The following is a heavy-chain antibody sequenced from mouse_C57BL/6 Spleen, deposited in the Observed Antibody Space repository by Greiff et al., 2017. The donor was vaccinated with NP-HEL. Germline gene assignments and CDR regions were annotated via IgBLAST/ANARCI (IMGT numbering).Heavy chain of an antibody. D-gene: IGHD2-4*01. Sequence: EVQVVESGPGLVKPSQSLSLTCSVTGYSITSGYYWNWIRQFPGNKLEWMGYISYDGSNNYNPSLKNRISITRDTSKNQFFLKLNSVTTEDTATYYCARDPLIYYDYDGVAMDYWGQGTSVTVSS. CDR1: GYSITSGYY. J-gene: IGHJ4*01. CDR3: ARDPLIYYDYDGVAMDY. V-gene: IGHV3-6*01. CDR2: ISYDGSN.